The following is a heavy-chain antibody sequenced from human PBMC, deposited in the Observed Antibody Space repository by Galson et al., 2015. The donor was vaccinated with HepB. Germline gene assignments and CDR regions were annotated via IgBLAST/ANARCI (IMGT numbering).Heavy chain of an antibody. J-gene: IGHJ6*02. Sequence: QSGAEVKKPGESLKISCKGSGYSFTSYWIGWVRQMPGKGLEWMGIIYPGDSDTRYSPSFQGQVTISADKSISTAYLQWSSLKASDTAIYYCARQDCSGGSCYSKSYYYYGMDVWGQGTTVTVSS. CDR1: GYSFTSYW. V-gene: IGHV5-51*01. CDR3: ARQDCSGGSCYSKSYYYYGMDV. CDR2: IYPGDSDT. D-gene: IGHD2-15*01.